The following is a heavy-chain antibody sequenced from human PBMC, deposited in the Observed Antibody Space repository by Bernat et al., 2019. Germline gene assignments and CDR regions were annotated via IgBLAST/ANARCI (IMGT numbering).Heavy chain of an antibody. CDR1: GFTFSSYS. D-gene: IGHD5-18*01. Sequence: QVQLVESGGGVVQPGRSLRLSCAASGFTFSSYSMHWVRQAPGKGLEWVAVISYDGSNKYYADSVKGRFTISRDNSKNTLYLQMNSLRAEDTAVYYWARGLSGYTYGPFDYWGQGTLVTVSS. CDR3: ARGLSGYTYGPFDY. J-gene: IGHJ4*02. CDR2: ISYDGSNK. V-gene: IGHV3-30*01.